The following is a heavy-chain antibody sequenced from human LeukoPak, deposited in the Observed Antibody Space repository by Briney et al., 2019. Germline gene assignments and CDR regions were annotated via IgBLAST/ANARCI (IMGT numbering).Heavy chain of an antibody. V-gene: IGHV3-30*02. D-gene: IGHD3-3*01. Sequence: GGSLRLSCAASGFTFSSYGMHWVRQAPGKGLEWVAFIRYDGSNKYYADSVKGRFTISRDNSKNTLYLQMNSLRAEDTAVYYCAKQGALEWGALDYWGQGTLVTVSS. CDR1: GFTFSSYG. J-gene: IGHJ4*02. CDR2: IRYDGSNK. CDR3: AKQGALEWGALDY.